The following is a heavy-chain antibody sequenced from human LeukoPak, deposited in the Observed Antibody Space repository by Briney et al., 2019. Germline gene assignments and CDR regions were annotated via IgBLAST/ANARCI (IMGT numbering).Heavy chain of an antibody. CDR2: IDRDGSRI. CDR3: VRGNDYGGPHY. CDR1: GFTVSSIY. Sequence: PGGSLRLSCAVSGFTVSSIYMSWVRQAPGKGLEWVSRIDRDGSRINYADSVKGRFTISRDNGKNTLFLQMNSLRAEDAAVYYCVRGNDYGGPHYWGQGTLVTVSS. J-gene: IGHJ4*02. V-gene: IGHV3-74*01. D-gene: IGHD4-23*01.